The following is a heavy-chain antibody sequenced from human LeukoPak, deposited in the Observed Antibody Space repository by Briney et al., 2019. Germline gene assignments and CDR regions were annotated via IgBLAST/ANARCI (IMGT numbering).Heavy chain of an antibody. CDR2: ISAYNGNT. Sequence: GASVQVSCKASGYTFTSYGISWVRPAPGQGLEWMGWISAYNGNTNYAQKLQGRVTMTTDTSTSTAYMELRSLRSDDTAVYYCARAQSTFPGYCSGGSCYYFDYWGQGTLVTVSS. CDR1: GYTFTSYG. J-gene: IGHJ4*02. D-gene: IGHD2-15*01. CDR3: ARAQSTFPGYCSGGSCYYFDY. V-gene: IGHV1-18*01.